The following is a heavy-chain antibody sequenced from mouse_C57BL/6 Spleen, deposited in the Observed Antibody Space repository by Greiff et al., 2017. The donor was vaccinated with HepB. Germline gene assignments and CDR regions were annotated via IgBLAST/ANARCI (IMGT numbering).Heavy chain of an antibody. Sequence: EVKVEESGGGLVQPGGSMKLSCVASGFTFSNYWMNWVRQSPEKGLEWVAQIRLKSDNYATHYAESVKGRFTISRDDSKSSVYLQMNNLRAEDTGIYYCTALYDYGYFDVWGTGTTVTVSS. V-gene: IGHV6-3*01. D-gene: IGHD2-3*01. CDR2: IRLKSDNYAT. CDR3: TALYDYGYFDV. CDR1: GFTFSNYW. J-gene: IGHJ1*03.